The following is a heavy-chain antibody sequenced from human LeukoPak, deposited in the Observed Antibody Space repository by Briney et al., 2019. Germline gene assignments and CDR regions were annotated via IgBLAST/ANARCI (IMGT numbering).Heavy chain of an antibody. J-gene: IGHJ5*02. Sequence: SETLSLTCTVSGGSISSYYWSWIRQPPGKGLEWIGFISYSGSTNYNPSLKSRLNISLDTSKKQFSLNLSSVTAADTAVYYCARATGGVAAADFDPWGQGTLVTVSS. CDR1: GGSISSYY. CDR3: ARATGGVAAADFDP. D-gene: IGHD2-2*01. V-gene: IGHV4-59*12. CDR2: ISYSGST.